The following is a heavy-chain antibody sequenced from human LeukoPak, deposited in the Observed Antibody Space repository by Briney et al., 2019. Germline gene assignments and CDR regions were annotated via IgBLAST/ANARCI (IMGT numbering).Heavy chain of an antibody. CDR3: ARGTRYDSSGYYFLY. CDR1: GYTLTDHH. J-gene: IGHJ4*02. Sequence: GASVMVSCKASGYTLTDHHVIWVRQAPGQGPEWVAWFKSKNRGVAYAQEFQGRVTMTRDTSTNTAYMELSSLRSEDTAVYYCARGTRYDSSGYYFLYWGQGTLVTVSS. CDR2: FKSKNRGV. V-gene: IGHV1-2*02. D-gene: IGHD3-22*01.